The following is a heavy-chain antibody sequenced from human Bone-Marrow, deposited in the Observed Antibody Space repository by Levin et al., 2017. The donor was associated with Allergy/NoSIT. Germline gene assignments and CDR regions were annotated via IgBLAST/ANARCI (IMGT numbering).Heavy chain of an antibody. D-gene: IGHD2-2*01. CDR1: DFAFGNYA. CDR3: AQSTLGSNYYGMDV. Sequence: GESLKISCTASDFAFGNYAMIWVRQAPGGGLEWVSTISGSGGSTNYADSVKGRFTISRDNSKNTLFLQMNSLRAEDTAVYYCAQSTLGSNYYGMDVWGQGTTVTVSS. V-gene: IGHV3-23*01. J-gene: IGHJ6*02. CDR2: ISGSGGST.